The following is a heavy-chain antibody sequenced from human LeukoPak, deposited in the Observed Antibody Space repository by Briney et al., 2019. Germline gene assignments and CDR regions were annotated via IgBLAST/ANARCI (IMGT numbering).Heavy chain of an antibody. J-gene: IGHJ6*02. D-gene: IGHD6-13*01. CDR3: ARDGELDYYGMDV. V-gene: IGHV4-59*12. Sequence: PSETLSLTCTVSGGSINSYYWSWIRQPPGKGLEWVGYIYYRGSTNNNPSLKSRVTISVDKSKNQFSLKLSSVTAADTAVYYCARDGELDYYGMDVWGQGTTVTVSS. CDR1: GGSINSYY. CDR2: IYYRGST.